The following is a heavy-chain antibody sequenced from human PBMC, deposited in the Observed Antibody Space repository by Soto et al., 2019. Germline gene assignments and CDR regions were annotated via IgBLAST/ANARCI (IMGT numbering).Heavy chain of an antibody. CDR1: GDTFSGSA. J-gene: IGHJ4*02. Sequence: GGWLRLSXAASGDTFSGSAMDWIRQASGKGLEWVGRIRSKANSYATAYAASVKGRFTISRDDSKNTAYLQMNSLKTEDTPVYYCTSSITMIAPIPYWGQGTLVTVSS. CDR2: IRSKANSYAT. V-gene: IGHV3-73*01. CDR3: TSSITMIAPIPY. D-gene: IGHD3-22*01.